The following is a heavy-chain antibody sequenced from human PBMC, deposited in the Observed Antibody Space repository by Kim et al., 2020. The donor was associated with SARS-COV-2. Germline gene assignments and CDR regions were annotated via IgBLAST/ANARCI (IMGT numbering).Heavy chain of an antibody. Sequence: GGSLRLSCAASGFTFSSYSMNCVRQAPGKGLEWVSSISSSSSYIYYADSVKGRFTISRDNAKNSLYLQMNSLRAEDTAVYYCARDHDGFGELLPTYYFDYWGQGTLVTVSS. D-gene: IGHD3-10*01. V-gene: IGHV3-21*01. J-gene: IGHJ4*02. CDR3: ARDHDGFGELLPTYYFDY. CDR1: GFTFSSYS. CDR2: ISSSSSYI.